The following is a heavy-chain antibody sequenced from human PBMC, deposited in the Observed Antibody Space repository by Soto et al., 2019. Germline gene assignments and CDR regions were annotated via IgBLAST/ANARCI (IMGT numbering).Heavy chain of an antibody. J-gene: IGHJ5*02. CDR2: ISAYNGNT. CDR1: GYTFTSYG. Sequence: VKVSCKASGYTFTSYGISWVRQAPGQGLEWMGWISAYNGNTNYAQKLQGRVTMTTDTSTSTAYMELRSLRSDDTAVYYCARVATIGVALAGKYNWFDPWGQGTLVTVSS. CDR3: ARVATIGVALAGKYNWFDP. V-gene: IGHV1-18*04. D-gene: IGHD5-12*01.